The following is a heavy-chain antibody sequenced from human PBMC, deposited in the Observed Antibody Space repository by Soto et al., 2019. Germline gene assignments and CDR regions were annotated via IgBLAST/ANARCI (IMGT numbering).Heavy chain of an antibody. CDR2: VYSSGTT. V-gene: IGHV4-4*07. Sequence: SETLSLTCSVSGGSINSYWWSWIRQPAGKGLEWIGRVYSSGTTDYNPSLNSRATMSVETSKNQFSLKLTSVTAADTAAYYCARDIGSYAYAEGYWGQGIQVTVSS. CDR3: ARDIGSYAYAEGY. J-gene: IGHJ4*02. CDR1: GGSINSYW. D-gene: IGHD2-2*01.